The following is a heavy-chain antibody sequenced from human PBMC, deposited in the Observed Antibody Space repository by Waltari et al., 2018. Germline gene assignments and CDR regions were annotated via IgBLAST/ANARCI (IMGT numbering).Heavy chain of an antibody. CDR3: ARDPTGTTQGGDY. J-gene: IGHJ4*02. Sequence: QVQLVQSGAEVKKPGASVKVSCKASGYTFTGYYMHWVRQAPGQGLEWMGWINPNSGGTIYAQKFQGSVTMTRDTSISTAYMELSRLRSDDTAVYYCARDPTGTTQGGDYWGQGTLVTVSS. V-gene: IGHV1-2*02. D-gene: IGHD1-7*01. CDR1: GYTFTGYY. CDR2: INPNSGGT.